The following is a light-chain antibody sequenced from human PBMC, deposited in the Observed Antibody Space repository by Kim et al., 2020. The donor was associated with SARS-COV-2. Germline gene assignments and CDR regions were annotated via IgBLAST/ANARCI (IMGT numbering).Light chain of an antibody. V-gene: IGLV2-18*02. CDR3: SSYTTTWTYV. CDR1: SNNIGSTTR. CDR2: DVT. Sequence: GHSFTVPCTGTSNNIGSTTRVSWYQQPPGTAPKLIIYDVTNRPSGVPDRFSGSKSANTASLTISGLQAEDEADYFCSSYTTTWTYVFGTGTKVTVL. J-gene: IGLJ1*01.